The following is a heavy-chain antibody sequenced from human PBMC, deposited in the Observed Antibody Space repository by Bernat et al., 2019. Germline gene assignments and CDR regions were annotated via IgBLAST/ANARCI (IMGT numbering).Heavy chain of an antibody. D-gene: IGHD6-13*01. CDR3: AKDTGYSSSSWYYFDY. CDR2: ISGSGGST. J-gene: IGHJ4*02. V-gene: IGHV3-23*01. CDR1: GFTFSSYA. Sequence: EVQLLESGGGLVQPGGSLRLSCAASGFTFSSYAMSWVRQAPGKGLEWVSAISGSGGSTYYADSVKGRFTISRDNSKNTLYLQMNSLRAEDTAVYYCAKDTGYSSSSWYYFDYWGQGTLVTVSS.